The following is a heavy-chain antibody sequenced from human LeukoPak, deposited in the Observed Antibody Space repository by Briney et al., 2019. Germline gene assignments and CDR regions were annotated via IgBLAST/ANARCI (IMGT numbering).Heavy chain of an antibody. Sequence: GSLKLSCVAPGFTFGSYSMNWVRQAPGKGLEWVSYISSGSSIMYYADSVKGRFSISRDNAKNSLFLRMDSLRDDDTAVYYCARDGGSRGAYLPRWGQGTVVTVS. D-gene: IGHD4-17*01. J-gene: IGHJ4*02. V-gene: IGHV3-48*02. CDR2: ISSGSSIM. CDR1: GFTFGSYS. CDR3: ARDGGSRGAYLPR.